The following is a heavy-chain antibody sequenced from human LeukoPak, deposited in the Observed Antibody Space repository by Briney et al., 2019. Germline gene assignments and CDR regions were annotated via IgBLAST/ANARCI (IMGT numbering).Heavy chain of an antibody. CDR2: ISSDGGST. CDR3: AREERSLGFRTFDI. D-gene: IGHD1-14*01. CDR1: GFTFSRYG. V-gene: IGHV3-64*02. Sequence: GGSLSLSCAASGFTFSRYGMHWVRQAPVKGLEYVSGISSDGGSTYYGDSVKGRFTISRDNSKNTVDLQMGSLRPEAMAVYYCAREERSLGFRTFDIWGQGTMVTVSS. J-gene: IGHJ3*02.